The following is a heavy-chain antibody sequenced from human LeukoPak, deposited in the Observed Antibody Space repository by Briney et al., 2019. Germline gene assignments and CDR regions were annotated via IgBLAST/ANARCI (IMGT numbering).Heavy chain of an antibody. CDR3: AHELELVRRGFSYYYMDV. J-gene: IGHJ6*03. Sequence: GASVKVSCKASGGTFISYAISWVRQAPGQGLEWMGGIIPIFGTANYAQKFQGRVTITTDESTSTAYMELSSLRSEDTAVYYCAHELELVRRGFSYYYMDVWGKGTTVTVSS. CDR2: IIPIFGTA. D-gene: IGHD1-7*01. V-gene: IGHV1-69*05. CDR1: GGTFISYA.